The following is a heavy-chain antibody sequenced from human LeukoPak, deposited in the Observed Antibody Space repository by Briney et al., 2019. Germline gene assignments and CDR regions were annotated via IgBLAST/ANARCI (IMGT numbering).Heavy chain of an antibody. CDR3: AATLRGQQLVHTY. CDR2: IFDSGST. J-gene: IGHJ4*02. Sequence: SETLSLTCTVSGGSINSYYWNWIRQPPGQALEWIGYIFDSGSTNYNPSLKSRVTISVDTSKNQFSLKLSSVTAADTAVYYCAATLRGQQLVHTYWGQGTLVTVSS. CDR1: GGSINSYY. V-gene: IGHV4-59*12. D-gene: IGHD6-13*01.